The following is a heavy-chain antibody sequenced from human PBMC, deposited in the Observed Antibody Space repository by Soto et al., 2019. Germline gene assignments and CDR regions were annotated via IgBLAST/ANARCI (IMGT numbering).Heavy chain of an antibody. Sequence: QVQLVRSGAEVKKPGASVKVSCKASGYTFTSYGISWVRQAPGQGRERMGWISAYNGNTKNEQKLQGRVTMTTDTSTSTAYMEMRSLRSDDTAVYYCARDLAVGLIDYWGQGTLVTVSS. V-gene: IGHV1-18*01. CDR3: ARDLAVGLIDY. J-gene: IGHJ4*02. D-gene: IGHD6-19*01. CDR2: ISAYNGNT. CDR1: GYTFTSYG.